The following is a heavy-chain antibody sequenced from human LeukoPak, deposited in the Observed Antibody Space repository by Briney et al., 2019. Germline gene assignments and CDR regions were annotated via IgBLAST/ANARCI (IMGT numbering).Heavy chain of an antibody. CDR1: GGSISSSSYY. CDR2: IYYSGST. J-gene: IGHJ4*02. V-gene: IGHV4-39*01. CDR3: ARQSQLWFGELAYFDY. Sequence: SETLSLTCTVSGGSISSSSYYWGWIRQPPGKGLEWIGSIYYSGSTYYNPSLKSRVTISVDTSKNQFSLKLSSVTAADTAVYYCARQSQLWFGELAYFDYWGQGTLATVSS. D-gene: IGHD3-10*01.